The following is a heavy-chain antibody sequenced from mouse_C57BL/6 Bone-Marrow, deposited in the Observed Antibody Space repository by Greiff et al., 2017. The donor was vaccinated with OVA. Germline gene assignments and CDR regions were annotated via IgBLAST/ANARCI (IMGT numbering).Heavy chain of an antibody. V-gene: IGHV1-50*01. J-gene: IGHJ3*01. CDR1: GYTFTSYW. CDR2: IDPSDSYT. Sequence: QVQLQQPGAELVKPGASVKLSCKASGYTFTSYWMQWVKQRPGQGLEWIGEIDPSDSYTNYNQKFKGKATLTVDTSSSTAYMQLRSLTSEDSAVYYCASPDWFAYWGQGTLVTVSA. CDR3: ASPDWFAY.